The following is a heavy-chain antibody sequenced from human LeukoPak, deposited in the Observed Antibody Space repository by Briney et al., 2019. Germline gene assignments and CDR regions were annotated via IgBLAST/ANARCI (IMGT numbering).Heavy chain of an antibody. V-gene: IGHV4-34*01. Sequence: SETLSLTCAVYGGSFSGYYWSWIRQPPGKGLEWIGEINHSGSTNYNPSLKSRVTISVDTSKNQFSLKLSSVTAADTAVYYCARGTKRWFDPWGQGTLVTVSS. CDR3: ARGTKRWFDP. CDR1: GGSFSGYY. CDR2: INHSGST. J-gene: IGHJ5*02. D-gene: IGHD1-1*01.